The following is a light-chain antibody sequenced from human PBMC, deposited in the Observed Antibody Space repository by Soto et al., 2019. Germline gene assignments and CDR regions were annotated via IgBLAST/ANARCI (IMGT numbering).Light chain of an antibody. CDR1: QIVNNY. V-gene: IGKV3-20*01. J-gene: IGKJ1*01. CDR3: QQYGSSGT. Sequence: EIVMTQSPATLSVSPGERATLSCRASQIVNNYLAWYQQKPGQAPRLLIYGASNRATGIPDRFSGSGSGTDFTLTISRLEPEDFAVYYCQQYGSSGTFGQGTKVDIK. CDR2: GAS.